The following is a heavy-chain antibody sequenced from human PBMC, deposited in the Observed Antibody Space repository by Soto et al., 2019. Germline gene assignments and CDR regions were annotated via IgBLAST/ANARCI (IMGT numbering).Heavy chain of an antibody. Sequence: TSETLSLTCTVSGGSISSYYWSWIRQPPGKGLEWIGYIYYSGSTNYNPSLKSRVTISVDTSKNQFSLKLSSVTAADTAVYYCARAPIVVVPAAIGDPPWYNWFDPWGQGTLVTVSS. CDR2: IYYSGST. D-gene: IGHD2-2*02. CDR1: GGSISSYY. J-gene: IGHJ5*02. V-gene: IGHV4-59*01. CDR3: ARAPIVVVPAAIGDPPWYNWFDP.